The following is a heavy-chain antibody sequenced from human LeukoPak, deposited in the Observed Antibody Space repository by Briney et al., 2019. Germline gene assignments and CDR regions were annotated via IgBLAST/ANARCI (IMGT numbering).Heavy chain of an antibody. CDR1: GGTFSSYA. J-gene: IGHJ4*02. CDR2: IIPIFGTA. D-gene: IGHD1-1*01. V-gene: IGHV1-69*05. CDR3: AKDKNWTDEYFDY. Sequence: ASVKVSCKASGGTFSSYAISWVRQAPGQGLEWMGGIIPIFGTANYAQKFQGRVTITTDESTSTAYMELSSLRSEDTAVYYCAKDKNWTDEYFDYGGRGPLVTASS.